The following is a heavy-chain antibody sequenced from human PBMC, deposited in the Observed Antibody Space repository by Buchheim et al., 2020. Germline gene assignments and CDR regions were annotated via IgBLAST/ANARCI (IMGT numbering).Heavy chain of an antibody. CDR1: GFTFSTYS. V-gene: IGHV3-48*01. D-gene: IGHD4-17*01. CDR2: ISGSGRTT. CDR3: ARDKDGDYSFDH. Sequence: EVELVESGGGLVQPGGSLRLSCAASGFTFSTYSLNWVRQAPGKGLEWVSYISGSGRTTYYADSVKGGFTIARDNAKHSFYMQMNSLRVEDTAVYYCARDKDGDYSFDHWGQGTL. J-gene: IGHJ4*02.